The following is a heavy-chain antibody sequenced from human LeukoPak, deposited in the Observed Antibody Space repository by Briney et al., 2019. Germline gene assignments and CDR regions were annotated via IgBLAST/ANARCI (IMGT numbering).Heavy chain of an antibody. CDR2: INHSGST. J-gene: IGHJ4*02. CDR1: GGSFSGYY. V-gene: IGHV4-34*01. Sequence: TSETLSLTCAVYGGSFSGYYWSGIRQPPGKGLEWIGEINHSGSTNYNPSLKSRVTISVDTSKNQFSLKLSSVTAADTAVYYCARSGLRWHDYWGQGTLVTVSS. D-gene: IGHD4-23*01. CDR3: ARSGLRWHDY.